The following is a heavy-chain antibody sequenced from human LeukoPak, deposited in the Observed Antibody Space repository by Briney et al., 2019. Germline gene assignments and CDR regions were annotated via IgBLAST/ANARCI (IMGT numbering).Heavy chain of an antibody. J-gene: IGHJ4*02. V-gene: IGHV4-59*08. CDR1: GGSFSSYY. CDR3: ARRSYVDTAMALDY. D-gene: IGHD5-18*01. CDR2: IYYSGST. Sequence: PSETLSLTCAVYGGSFSSYYWSWIRQPPGKGLEWIGYIYYSGSTNYNPSLKSRVTISVDTSKNQFSLKLSSVTAADTAVYYCARRSYVDTAMALDYWGQGTLVTVSS.